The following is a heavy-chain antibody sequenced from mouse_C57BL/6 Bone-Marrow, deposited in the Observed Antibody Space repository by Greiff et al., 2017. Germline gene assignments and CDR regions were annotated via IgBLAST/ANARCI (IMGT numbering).Heavy chain of an antibody. V-gene: IGHV1-56*01. CDR2: ILPGSGST. CDR3: ARGYYYGSSYVWFAY. J-gene: IGHJ3*01. D-gene: IGHD1-1*01. CDR1: GYTFTSHW. Sequence: QVQLKESGPELVRPGASVKTSCKAPGYTFTSHWMQWVRQRPGQGLEWIGEILPGSGSTYYNEKFKGKAALTVDTSSSTAYMQLSSLTSEDSAVDFCARGYYYGSSYVWFAYWGQGTLVTVSA.